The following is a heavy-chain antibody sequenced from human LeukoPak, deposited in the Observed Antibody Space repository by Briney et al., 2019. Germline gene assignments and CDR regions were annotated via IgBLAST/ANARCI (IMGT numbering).Heavy chain of an antibody. CDR2: IKPDGSEK. Sequence: GGSLRLSCAASGFTFSSYCMGWVRQAPGKGLEWVANIKPDGSEKNYVDSVMGRFTISRDNAKNSLYLQMNSLRAEDTAVYYCVTGGHYSGTWGRGSLVSVSS. CDR1: GFTFSSYC. V-gene: IGHV3-7*01. D-gene: IGHD3-3*01. CDR3: VTGGHYSGT. J-gene: IGHJ5*02.